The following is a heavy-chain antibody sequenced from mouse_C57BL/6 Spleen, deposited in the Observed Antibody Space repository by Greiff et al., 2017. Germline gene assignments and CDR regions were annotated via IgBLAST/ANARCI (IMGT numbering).Heavy chain of an antibody. D-gene: IGHD2-4*01. CDR2: IYPGDGDT. CDR3: AREGGLRRGADY. J-gene: IGHJ2*01. CDR1: GYAFSSSW. Sequence: VQLQQSGPELVKPGASVKISCKASGYAFSSSWMNWVKQRPGKGLEWIGRIYPGDGDTNYNGKFKGKATLTADKSSSPAYMQLSSLTSEYAAVYFGAREGGLRRGADYWGQGTTLTVSS. V-gene: IGHV1-82*01.